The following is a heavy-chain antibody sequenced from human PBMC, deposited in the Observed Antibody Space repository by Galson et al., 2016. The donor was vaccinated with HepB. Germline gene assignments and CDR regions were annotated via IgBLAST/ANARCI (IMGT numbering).Heavy chain of an antibody. CDR2: IRRNSDGGSA. J-gene: IGHJ4*02. D-gene: IGHD3-22*01. CDR3: TLSHYYDSSGYYYEYGS. Sequence: SLRLSCAAPGFTFSDAWMNWVRQAPGKGLEWVGRIRRNSDGGSADYAAPVKGRFTISRDDSKDMLYLQMNSLKTEDTAVYYCTLSHYYDSSGYYYEYGSWGQGTLVTVSS. V-gene: IGHV3-15*01. CDR1: GFTFSDAW.